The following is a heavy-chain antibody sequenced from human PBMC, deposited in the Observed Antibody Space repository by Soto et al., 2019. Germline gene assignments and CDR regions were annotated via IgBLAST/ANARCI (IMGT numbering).Heavy chain of an antibody. J-gene: IGHJ3*02. V-gene: IGHV3-23*01. Sequence: GSLRLSCAASGFTFSSYAMSWVRQAPGKGLEWVSAISGSGGSTYYADSVKGRFTISRDSSKNTLYLQMNSLRAEDTAVYYCAKVGRWLQFLDAFDIWGQGTMVTVSS. CDR2: ISGSGGST. D-gene: IGHD5-12*01. CDR3: AKVGRWLQFLDAFDI. CDR1: GFTFSSYA.